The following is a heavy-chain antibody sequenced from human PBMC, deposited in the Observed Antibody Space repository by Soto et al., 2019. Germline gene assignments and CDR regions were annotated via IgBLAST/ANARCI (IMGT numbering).Heavy chain of an antibody. CDR2: IIPIFGTA. J-gene: IGHJ6*02. V-gene: IGHV1-69*13. CDR3: ARDQMGSGYVRTYYYYYGMDV. Sequence: SVKVSCKASGYTFTSYGISWVRQAPGQGLEWMGGIIPIFGTANYAQKFQGRVTITADESTSTAYMELSSLRSEDTAVYYCARDQMGSGYVRTYYYYYGMDVWGQGTTVTVSS. CDR1: GYTFTSYG. D-gene: IGHD3-22*01.